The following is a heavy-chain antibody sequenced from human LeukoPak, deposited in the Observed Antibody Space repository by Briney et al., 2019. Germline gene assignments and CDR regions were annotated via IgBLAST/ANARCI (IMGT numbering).Heavy chain of an antibody. CDR3: ARSPSGYGDRSYYFDY. J-gene: IGHJ4*02. D-gene: IGHD4-17*01. CDR1: GGSSSGYY. Sequence: ASETLSLTCAVYGGSSSGYYWSWIRQPPGKGLEWIGEINHSGSTNYNPSLKSRVTISVDTSKNQFSLKLSSVTAADTAVYYCARSPSGYGDRSYYFDYWGQGTLVTVSS. CDR2: INHSGST. V-gene: IGHV4-34*01.